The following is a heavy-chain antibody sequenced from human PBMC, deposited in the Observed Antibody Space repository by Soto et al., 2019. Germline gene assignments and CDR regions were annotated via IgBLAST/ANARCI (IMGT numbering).Heavy chain of an antibody. V-gene: IGHV4-31*03. CDR2: IYYSGST. J-gene: IGHJ4*02. CDR1: GGSISSGGYY. Sequence: SETLSLTCTVSGGSISSGGYYWSWIRQHPGKGLEWIGYIYYSGSTYYNPSLKSRVTISVDTSKNQFSLKLSSVTAADTALYYCARHWGYGDYVFAYWVQGTLVTVSS. D-gene: IGHD4-17*01. CDR3: ARHWGYGDYVFAY.